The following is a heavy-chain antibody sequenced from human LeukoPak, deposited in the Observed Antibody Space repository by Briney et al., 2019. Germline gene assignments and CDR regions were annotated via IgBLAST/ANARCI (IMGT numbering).Heavy chain of an antibody. CDR1: GFTFSSYW. V-gene: IGHV3-7*01. Sequence: WGSLRLSCAASGFTFSSYWMSWVRQAPGKGLEWVANIKQDGSEKYYVDSVKGRFTISRDNAKNSLYLQMNSLRAEDTAVYYCAKPKWTVTTPFDYWGQGTLVTVSS. CDR3: AKPKWTVTTPFDY. D-gene: IGHD4-17*01. CDR2: IKQDGSEK. J-gene: IGHJ4*02.